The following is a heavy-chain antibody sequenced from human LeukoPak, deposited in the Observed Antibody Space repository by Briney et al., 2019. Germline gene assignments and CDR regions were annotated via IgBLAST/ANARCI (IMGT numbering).Heavy chain of an antibody. J-gene: IGHJ4*02. Sequence: ASVKVSCKASGYTFTGYFLHWIRQAPGRGLEWMGWINPKSGGTKYTQKFQGWVTMTRDTSISTAYMELSRLRSDDTAVYYCARDPGDLAFDYWGQGTLVTVSS. CDR3: ARDPGDLAFDY. CDR1: GYTFTGYF. CDR2: INPKSGGT. V-gene: IGHV1-2*04. D-gene: IGHD7-27*01.